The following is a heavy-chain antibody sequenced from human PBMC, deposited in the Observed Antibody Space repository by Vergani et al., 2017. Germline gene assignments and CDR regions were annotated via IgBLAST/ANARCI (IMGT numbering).Heavy chain of an antibody. J-gene: IGHJ5*02. CDR1: RYSFTSYW. CDR2: IDPSDSYT. Sequence: EVQLVQSGAEVKKPGESLRISCKGSRYSFTSYWISWVRQMPGKGLEWMGRIDPSDSYTNYSPSFQGHVTISADKSISTAYLQWSSLKASDTAMYYCARVGWSYDERSGYYYAPGGWFDPWGQGTLVTVSS. V-gene: IGHV5-10-1*03. D-gene: IGHD3-22*01. CDR3: ARVGWSYDERSGYYYAPGGWFDP.